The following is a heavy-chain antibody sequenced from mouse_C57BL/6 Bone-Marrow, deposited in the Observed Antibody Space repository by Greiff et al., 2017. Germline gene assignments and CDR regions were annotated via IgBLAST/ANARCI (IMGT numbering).Heavy chain of an antibody. J-gene: IGHJ3*01. D-gene: IGHD2-2*01. CDR1: GYTFTSYG. V-gene: IGHV1-81*01. CDR2: IYPRSGNA. Sequence: VQLVESGAELARPGASVKLSCKASGYTFTSYGISWVKQRTGPGLEWIGEIYPRSGNAYYNETFKGKATLTADKSSSTAYMDLRSLTSVDSAVYYCARYVYEFAYWGQGTLVTVSA. CDR3: ARYVYEFAY.